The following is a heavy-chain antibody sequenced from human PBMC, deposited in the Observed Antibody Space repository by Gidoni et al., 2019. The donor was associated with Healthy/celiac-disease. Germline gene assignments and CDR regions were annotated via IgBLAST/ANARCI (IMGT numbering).Heavy chain of an antibody. D-gene: IGHD2-2*01. V-gene: IGHV6-1*01. CDR2: TYYRSKWYN. J-gene: IGHJ6*02. Sequence: QVQLQQSGPGLVTPSQTLSLTCAISGDSVTSNSAAWNWIRQSPSRGLEWLGRTYYRSKWYNDYAVSVKSRITINPDTSKNQFSLQLNSVTPEDTAVYYCARDQGYQLLLYYYGMDVWGQGTTVTVSS. CDR3: ARDQGYQLLLYYYGMDV. CDR1: GDSVTSNSAA.